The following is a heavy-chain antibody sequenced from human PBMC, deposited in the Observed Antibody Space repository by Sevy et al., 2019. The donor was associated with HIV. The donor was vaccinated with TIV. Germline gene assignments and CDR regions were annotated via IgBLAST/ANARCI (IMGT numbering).Heavy chain of an antibody. CDR1: GYNFTPYW. V-gene: IGHV5-51*01. J-gene: IGHJ4*02. CDR3: ARQGDSDGFDY. D-gene: IGHD2-21*02. CDR2: ILPSDSDT. Sequence: GESLKISCKGSGYNFTPYWIGWVRQMPGKGLEWMGIILPSDSDTGYSPSFQGQVTISVDKSINTAYLQWNSLKASDTGMYYCARQGDSDGFDYWGQGPLVTVSS.